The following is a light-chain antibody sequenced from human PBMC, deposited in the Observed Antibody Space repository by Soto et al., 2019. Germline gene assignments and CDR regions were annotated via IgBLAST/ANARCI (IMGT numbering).Light chain of an antibody. Sequence: IHMTQSPSSLSASVGDRVTITCRSSQSIISYLNWYQQTAGKAPQLLIYAASSLQSGVPARCSGGGSGTDFTLPISSRQPEDSAIYYCQQTYSGPRTFGQGTKLEIK. V-gene: IGKV1-39*01. CDR2: AAS. CDR3: QQTYSGPRT. J-gene: IGKJ2*02. CDR1: QSIISY.